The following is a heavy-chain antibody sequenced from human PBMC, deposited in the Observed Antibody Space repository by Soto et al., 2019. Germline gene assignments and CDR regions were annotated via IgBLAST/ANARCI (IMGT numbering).Heavy chain of an antibody. CDR1: GFTFSSYG. J-gene: IGHJ6*02. D-gene: IGHD1-26*01. V-gene: IGHV3-30*18. CDR2: ISYDGSNK. Sequence: GGSLRLSCAASGFTFSSYGMHWARQAPGKGLEWVAVISYDGSNKYYADSVKGRFTISRDNSKNTLYLQMNSLRAEDTAVYYCAKDRPSGSRPYYYGMDVWGQGTTVTVSS. CDR3: AKDRPSGSRPYYYGMDV.